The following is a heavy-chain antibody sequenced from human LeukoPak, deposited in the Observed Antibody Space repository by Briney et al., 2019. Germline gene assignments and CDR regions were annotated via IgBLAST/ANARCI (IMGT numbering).Heavy chain of an antibody. CDR1: GYRFTSYW. J-gene: IGHJ6*02. V-gene: IGHV5-51*01. CDR2: IYPGDSDT. CDR3: ARPHGFGKLNYYYGMDV. Sequence: ESLKISCKGSGYRFTSYWIVWVSQMTGKVLDLMGIIYPGDSDTRYSPSFQGQVTISADKSISTAYLQWSSLKASDTAMYYCARPHGFGKLNYYYGMDVWGQGTTVTVSS. D-gene: IGHD3-10*01.